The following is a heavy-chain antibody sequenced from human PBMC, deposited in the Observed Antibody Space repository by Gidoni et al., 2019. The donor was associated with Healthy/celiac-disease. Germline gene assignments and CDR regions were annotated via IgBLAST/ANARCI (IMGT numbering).Heavy chain of an antibody. CDR1: GFTFSSYW. CDR2: IKQEGSEK. Sequence: EVQLVESGGGLVQPGGSLRLSCAASGFTFSSYWMSWVRQAPGKGLEWVANIKQEGSEKYYVDSVKGRFPISRDNAKNSLYLQMNILRAEDTAVYYCARDLLAYYDILTGYWVRTANSHDAFDIWGQGTMVIVSS. CDR3: ARDLLAYYDILTGYWVRTANSHDAFDI. D-gene: IGHD3-9*01. V-gene: IGHV3-7*05. J-gene: IGHJ3*02.